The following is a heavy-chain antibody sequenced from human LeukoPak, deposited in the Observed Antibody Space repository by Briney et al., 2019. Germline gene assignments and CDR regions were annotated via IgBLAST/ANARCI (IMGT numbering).Heavy chain of an antibody. V-gene: IGHV3-48*04. CDR2: ISSSSSTI. Sequence: GGSLRLSCAASGFTFSSYSMNWVRQAPGKGLEWVSYISSSSSTIYYADSVKGRFTISRDNAKNSLYLQMNSLRAEDTAVYYCARDRGGRYGAYWGQGTLVTVSS. CDR3: ARDRGGRYGAY. D-gene: IGHD1-26*01. CDR1: GFTFSSYS. J-gene: IGHJ4*02.